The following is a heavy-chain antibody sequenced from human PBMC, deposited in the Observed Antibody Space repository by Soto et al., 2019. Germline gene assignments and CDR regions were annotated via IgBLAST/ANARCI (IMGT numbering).Heavy chain of an antibody. Sequence: GGSLRLSCAVSGLTFSNYNLNWVRQAPGKGLEWVSFISVSTIYMYYADSVKGRFTISRDSSKNTVSLEMTSLRAEDTAVYYCAKGGRQWLVTSDFNYWGQGALVTVSS. CDR2: ISVSTIYM. D-gene: IGHD6-19*01. V-gene: IGHV3-21*01. J-gene: IGHJ4*02. CDR3: AKGGRQWLVTSDFNY. CDR1: GLTFSNYN.